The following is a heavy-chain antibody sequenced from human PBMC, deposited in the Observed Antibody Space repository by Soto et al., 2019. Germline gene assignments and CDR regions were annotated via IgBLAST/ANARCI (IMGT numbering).Heavy chain of an antibody. CDR1: GFTFRNYW. Sequence: EVQLVESGGGLVQPGGSLRRSCVASGFTFRNYWMSWLRQAPGKGLEWVANTNQDGRERYSVDSVKGRFTISRDNAKNSMHLQMISLRAEDTAVYYCARDGPGYSTDWGQGTLVTVSS. V-gene: IGHV3-7*01. CDR2: TNQDGRER. J-gene: IGHJ4*02. CDR3: ARDGPGYSTD. D-gene: IGHD5-18*01.